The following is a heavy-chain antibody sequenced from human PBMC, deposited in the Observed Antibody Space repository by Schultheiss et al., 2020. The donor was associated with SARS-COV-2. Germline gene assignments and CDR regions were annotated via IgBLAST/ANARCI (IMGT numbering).Heavy chain of an antibody. Sequence: SETLSLTCAVYGGSFSGYYWSWIRQPPGKGLEWIGEINHSGSTNYNPSLKSRVTISVDTSKSQFSLKLSSVTAADTAVYYCARVSYGSFDPWGQGTLVTVSS. CDR3: ARVSYGSFDP. D-gene: IGHD3-10*01. CDR1: GGSFSGYY. CDR2: INHSGST. J-gene: IGHJ5*02. V-gene: IGHV4-34*01.